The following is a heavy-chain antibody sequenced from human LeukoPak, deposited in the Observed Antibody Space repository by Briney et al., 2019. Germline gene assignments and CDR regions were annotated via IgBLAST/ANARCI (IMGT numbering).Heavy chain of an antibody. Sequence: GGSLRLSCAASGFTFSNYDMLWVRHATGKGLEWVSAIGTAGDTYYSGSVKGRFTISRENAKNSLYLQMNSLKAGDTAVYYCARGGWFGELLRPFDYWGQGSLVTVSS. J-gene: IGHJ4*02. D-gene: IGHD3-10*01. CDR2: IGTAGDT. V-gene: IGHV3-13*01. CDR1: GFTFSNYD. CDR3: ARGGWFGELLRPFDY.